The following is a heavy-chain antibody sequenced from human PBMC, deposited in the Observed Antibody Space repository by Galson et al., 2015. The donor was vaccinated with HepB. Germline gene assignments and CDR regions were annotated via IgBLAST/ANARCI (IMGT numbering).Heavy chain of an antibody. V-gene: IGHV1-69*06. Sequence: SVKVSRKASGGTFSSYAISWVRQAPGQGLEWMGGIIPIFGTANYAQKFQGRVTITADKSTSTAYMELSSLRSEDTAVYYCARSYATVTTGGWFDPWGQGTLVTVSS. J-gene: IGHJ5*02. CDR2: IIPIFGTA. D-gene: IGHD4-17*01. CDR3: ARSYATVTTGGWFDP. CDR1: GGTFSSYA.